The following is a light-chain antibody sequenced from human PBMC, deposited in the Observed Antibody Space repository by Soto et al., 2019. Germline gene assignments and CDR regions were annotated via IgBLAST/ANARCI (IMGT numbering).Light chain of an antibody. J-gene: IGLJ3*02. V-gene: IGLV4-69*01. Sequence: QLVLTQSPSASASLGASVKLTCTLSSGHSSYAIAWHQQQPEKGPRYLMKLNSDGSHSKGDWIPDRCSGSSSGAERYLTISSLQSEDEADYYCQTWGTGMVFGGGTKLTVL. CDR2: LNSDGSH. CDR1: SGHSSYA. CDR3: QTWGTGMV.